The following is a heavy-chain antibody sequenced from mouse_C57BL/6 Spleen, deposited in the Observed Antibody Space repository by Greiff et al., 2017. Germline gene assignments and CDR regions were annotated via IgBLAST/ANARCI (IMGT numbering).Heavy chain of an antibody. CDR3: AREEGLRYFDY. CDR1: GYAFSSSW. D-gene: IGHD1-1*01. J-gene: IGHJ2*01. V-gene: IGHV1-82*01. Sequence: QVQLKQSGPELVKPGASVKISCKASGYAFSSSWMNWVKQGPGKGLEWIGRIYPGDGDTNYNGKFKGKATLTADKSSSTAYMQLRSLTSEDSAVYVCAREEGLRYFDYWGQGTTLTVSS. CDR2: IYPGDGDT.